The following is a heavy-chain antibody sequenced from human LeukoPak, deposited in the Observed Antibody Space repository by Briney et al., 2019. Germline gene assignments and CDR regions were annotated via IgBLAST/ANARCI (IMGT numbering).Heavy chain of an antibody. J-gene: IGHJ5*02. CDR2: IYENGGTT. CDR1: GFTFRSHA. V-gene: IGHV3-23*01. Sequence: GGSLRLSCVGSGFTFRSHAMSWVRQAPEKGLEFVSGIYENGGTTYYADSVKGRFSISRDNAKNTVYLEMNGLSVEDTATYYCIRDFRSADLWGQGTLVTVTS. D-gene: IGHD5-24*01. CDR3: IRDFRSADL.